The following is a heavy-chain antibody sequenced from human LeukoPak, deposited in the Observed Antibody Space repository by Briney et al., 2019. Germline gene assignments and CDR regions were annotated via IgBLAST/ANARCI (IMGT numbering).Heavy chain of an antibody. V-gene: IGHV3-21*01. D-gene: IGHD6-13*01. CDR3: ASGSSSWYSPFDY. Sequence: GGSLRLSCTASGFSFSSYSMNWVRQAPGKGLEWVSSISSSSSYIYYADSVKGRFTISRDNAKNSLYLQMNSLRAEDTAVYYCASGSSSWYSPFDYWGQGTLVTVSS. CDR1: GFSFSSYS. CDR2: ISSSSSYI. J-gene: IGHJ4*02.